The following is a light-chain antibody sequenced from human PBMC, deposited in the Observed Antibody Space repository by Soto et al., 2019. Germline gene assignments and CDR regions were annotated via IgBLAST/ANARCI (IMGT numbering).Light chain of an antibody. CDR1: SNDVGNYNY. Sequence: QSALTQPPSASGSPGQSVTISCTGTSNDVGNYNYVSWYQQHPGKAPKVLISEVSKLPSGVPDRVSGSKSGNMASLTVSGLQAEDEADYYCRSYSGANNLLIFGGGTKLTVL. CDR2: EVS. CDR3: RSYSGANNLLI. V-gene: IGLV2-8*01. J-gene: IGLJ2*01.